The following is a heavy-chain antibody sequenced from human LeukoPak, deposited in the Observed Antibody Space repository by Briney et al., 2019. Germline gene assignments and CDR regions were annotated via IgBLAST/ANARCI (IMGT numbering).Heavy chain of an antibody. D-gene: IGHD3-3*01. V-gene: IGHV3-23*01. Sequence: PGGSLRLSCAASGFSFRNYAMSWVRQVPGKGLEWVSAISGSGGSTYNADSVEGRFTTSRDNSKNTLYLQMNSLRAEDTAVYYCAKIQSETYYDFWSGYLGNDYFDYWGQGTLVTVSS. J-gene: IGHJ4*02. CDR1: GFSFRNYA. CDR3: AKIQSETYYDFWSGYLGNDYFDY. CDR2: ISGSGGST.